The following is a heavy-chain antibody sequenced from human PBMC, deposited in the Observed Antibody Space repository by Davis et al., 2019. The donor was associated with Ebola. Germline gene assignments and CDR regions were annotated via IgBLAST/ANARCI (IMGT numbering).Heavy chain of an antibody. CDR1: GFTVSSNY. CDR2: ISSGGTT. Sequence: PGGSLRLSCAASGFTVSSNYMTWVRQAPGKGLEWVSAISSGGTTYYADSVKGRFTISRDNAKNSLYLQMNSLRAEDTAVYYCARTDCGGDCYLYYYYYVMDVWGQGTTVTVSS. V-gene: IGHV3-53*01. CDR3: ARTDCGGDCYLYYYYYVMDV. D-gene: IGHD2-21*01. J-gene: IGHJ6*02.